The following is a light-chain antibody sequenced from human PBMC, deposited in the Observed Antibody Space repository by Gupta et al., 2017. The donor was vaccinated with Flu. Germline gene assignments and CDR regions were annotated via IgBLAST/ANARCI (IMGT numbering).Light chain of an antibody. CDR3: QHYYSYPLT. J-gene: IGKJ4*01. V-gene: IGKV1-8*01. CDR1: QGISSY. Sequence: AIRMTQSPSSFSASTGDRVTITCRASQGISSYLAWYQQKPGKAPKLLIYAASTVQSGVPSRFSGSGSGTDFTLTISGLQSEDFATYYCQHYYSYPLTFGGGTKVEIK. CDR2: AAS.